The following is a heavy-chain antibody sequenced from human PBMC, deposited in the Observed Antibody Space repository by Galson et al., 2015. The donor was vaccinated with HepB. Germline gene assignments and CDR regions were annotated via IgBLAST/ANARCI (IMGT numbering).Heavy chain of an antibody. D-gene: IGHD2-15*01. CDR1: GFTFSTYA. V-gene: IGHV3-23*01. CDR3: AKVERGDDRRRSCRGHCGY. J-gene: IGHJ4*02. CDR2: ISGSGGST. Sequence: SLRLSCAASGFTFSTYAMSWVRQAPGKGLEWVSGISGSGGSTFYADSVKGRFTISRDNSKNTLYLQMDSLRAEDTDVYYCAKVERGDDRRRSCRGHCGYWGQGTLVTVTS.